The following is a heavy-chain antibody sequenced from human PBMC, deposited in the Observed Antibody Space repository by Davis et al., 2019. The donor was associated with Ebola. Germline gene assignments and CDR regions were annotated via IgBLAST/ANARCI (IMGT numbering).Heavy chain of an antibody. Sequence: GESLKISCAASGFTFSSYDIHWVRQATGKGLEWVSAIGTAGDSYYPGSVKGRFTISRDNAKNSLLLQMDSLTAEDTAVYYCARERGPYILGWFEPFDIWGQGTRVTVSS. CDR2: IGTAGDS. D-gene: IGHD3-10*01. CDR1: GFTFSSYD. J-gene: IGHJ3*02. V-gene: IGHV3-13*01. CDR3: ARERGPYILGWFEPFDI.